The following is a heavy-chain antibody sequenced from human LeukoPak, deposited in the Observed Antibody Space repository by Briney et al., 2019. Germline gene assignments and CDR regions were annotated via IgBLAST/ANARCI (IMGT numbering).Heavy chain of an antibody. D-gene: IGHD4-23*01. CDR3: ARGGNGKYNWFDP. J-gene: IGHJ5*02. V-gene: IGHV5-51*01. CDR1: GYSFTSYW. CDR2: IYPSDSDT. Sequence: GESLKISCKGSGYSFTSYWIGWVRQMPGKGLEWMGIIYPSDSDTRYSPSFQGQVTISADKSISTAYLQWSSLKALDTAIYYCARGGNGKYNWFDPWGQGTLVTVSS.